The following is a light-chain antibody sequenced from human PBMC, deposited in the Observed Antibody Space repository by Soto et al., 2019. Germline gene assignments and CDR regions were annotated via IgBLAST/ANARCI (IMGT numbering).Light chain of an antibody. CDR3: CSYAGFSTVV. J-gene: IGLJ1*01. CDR1: NRDVGGYNL. V-gene: IGLV2-23*03. Sequence: QSVLTQPASVSGSPGQSITISCTGTNRDVGGYNLVSWYQQYPGKVPKLMIYEGNKRPSGVSNRFSASKSGNTASLTISGLQAEDGGDYYCCSYAGFSTVVFGSGTKVTVL. CDR2: EGN.